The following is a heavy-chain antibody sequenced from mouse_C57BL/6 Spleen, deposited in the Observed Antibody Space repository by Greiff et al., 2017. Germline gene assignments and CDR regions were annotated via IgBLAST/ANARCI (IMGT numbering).Heavy chain of an antibody. Sequence: QVQLQQSGAELVRPGTSVKMSCKASGYTFTNYWIGWAKQRPGHGLEWIGDIYPGGGYTNYNEKFKGKATLTADKSSSTAYMQFSSLRSEDSAIYYWARQMHSNYHYYAMDYWGQGTSVTVSS. J-gene: IGHJ4*01. CDR2: IYPGGGYT. CDR1: GYTFTNYW. CDR3: ARQMHSNYHYYAMDY. D-gene: IGHD2-5*01. V-gene: IGHV1-63*01.